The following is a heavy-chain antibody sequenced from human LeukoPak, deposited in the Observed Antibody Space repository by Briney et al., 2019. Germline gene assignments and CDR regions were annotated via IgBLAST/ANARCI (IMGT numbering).Heavy chain of an antibody. J-gene: IGHJ4*02. CDR1: GYTFTSYY. CDR3: ARWVEFRTEFDY. CDR2: INPNSGGT. Sequence: ASVKVSCKASGYTFTSYYMHWVRQAPGQGLEWMGWINPNSGGTNYAQKFQGRVTMTRDTSISTAYMELSRLRSDDTAVYYCARWVEFRTEFDYWGQGTLVTVSS. V-gene: IGHV1-2*02.